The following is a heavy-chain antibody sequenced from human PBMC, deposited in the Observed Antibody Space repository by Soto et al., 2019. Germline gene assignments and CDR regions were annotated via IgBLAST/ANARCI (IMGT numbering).Heavy chain of an antibody. J-gene: IGHJ4*02. D-gene: IGHD3-16*01. CDR2: ISGSGGST. CDR3: AKCLRWGAAVRSPLDD. V-gene: IGHV3-23*01. Sequence: SGGSLRLSCAASGFTFSSYAMSWVRQAPGKGLEWVSAISGSGGSTYYADSVKGRFTISRDNSKNTLYLQMNSLRAEDTAVYYCAKCLRWGAAVRSPLDDWGQGTLGTASS. CDR1: GFTFSSYA.